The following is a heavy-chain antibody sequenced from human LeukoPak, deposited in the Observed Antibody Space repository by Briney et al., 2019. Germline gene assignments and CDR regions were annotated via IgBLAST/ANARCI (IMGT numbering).Heavy chain of an antibody. V-gene: IGHV3-49*04. J-gene: IGHJ4*02. CDR3: TRIAELRYFDLYFDY. CDR1: GLTFGDYA. D-gene: IGHD3-9*01. CDR2: IRSRAYGGTT. Sequence: GGSLRLSCTASGLTFGDYAMSWVRQAPGKGLERVGFIRSRAYGGTTEYAASVKGRFSISRDDSKSIAYLQMNSLKTEDTAVYFCTRIAELRYFDLYFDYWGQGTLVTVSS.